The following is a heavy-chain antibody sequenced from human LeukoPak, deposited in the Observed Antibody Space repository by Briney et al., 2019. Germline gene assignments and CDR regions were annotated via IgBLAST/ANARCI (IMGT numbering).Heavy chain of an antibody. CDR2: IYYSGST. CDR1: GGSISSYY. D-gene: IGHD6-13*01. Sequence: PSETLSLTCTVSGGSISSYYWSWIRQPPGKGLEWIGYIYYSGSTNYNPSLKSLVTISVDTSKNQFSLKLSSVTAADTAVYYCAGGYSSSSPTFDYWGQGTLVTVSS. CDR3: AGGYSSSSPTFDY. V-gene: IGHV4-59*01. J-gene: IGHJ4*02.